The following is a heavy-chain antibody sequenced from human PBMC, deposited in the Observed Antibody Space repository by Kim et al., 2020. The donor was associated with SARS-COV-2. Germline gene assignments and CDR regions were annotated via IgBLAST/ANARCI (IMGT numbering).Heavy chain of an antibody. Sequence: IANSAQKFQGRVTITADQSTSTAYMELSSLRSEDSAVYYCAANYGDYSDYWGQGTLVTVSS. J-gene: IGHJ4*02. V-gene: IGHV1-69*02. D-gene: IGHD4-17*01. CDR2: IA. CDR3: AANYGDYSDY.